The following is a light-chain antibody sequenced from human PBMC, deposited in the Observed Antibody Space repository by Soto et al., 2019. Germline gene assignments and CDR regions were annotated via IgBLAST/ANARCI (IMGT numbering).Light chain of an antibody. CDR1: QTVNYK. V-gene: IGKV3-15*01. Sequence: EIVRTQSPATLSVSPGDRATLSCRTSQTVNYKLAWYQQKPGQAPRLLIYGASTRAAGIPARFSGSGSGTEFTLTISSLQSEDFAVYYCQQYNNWWTFGQGTKVDIK. J-gene: IGKJ1*01. CDR2: GAS. CDR3: QQYNNWWT.